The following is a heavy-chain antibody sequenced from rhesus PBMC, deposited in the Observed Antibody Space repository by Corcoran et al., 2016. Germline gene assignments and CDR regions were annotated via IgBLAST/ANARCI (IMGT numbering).Heavy chain of an antibody. J-gene: IGHJ4*01. CDR2: ISGDGRST. V-gene: IGHV4-173*01. CDR3: VGLMVAGPVEY. CDR1: GGSISSNL. Sequence: LQLQESGPGLVKPSETLSLTCAVSGGSISSNLWTWIRQPPGKGLEWIGRISGDGRSTDYNPSLRSRVTISTDTSKTQFSLKVDSVTAADTAVYYCVGLMVAGPVEYWGQGVLVTVSS. D-gene: IGHD6-37*01.